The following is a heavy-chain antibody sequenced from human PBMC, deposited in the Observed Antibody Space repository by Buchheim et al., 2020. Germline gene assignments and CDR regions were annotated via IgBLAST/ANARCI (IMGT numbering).Heavy chain of an antibody. J-gene: IGHJ4*02. CDR3: AREGAMPYVPGGY. CDR1: GASIDIDNW. CDR2: INLNGKT. Sequence: QIQLEESGPRLVEPSGTLSLTCAVSGASIDIDNWWSWVRQPPGKGLEWIGEINLNGKTNYHPSLRSRGAISMDKSKNHLYLNLYSVSAADTAVYYCAREGAMPYVPGGYWGQGAL. D-gene: IGHD1-26*01. V-gene: IGHV4-4*02.